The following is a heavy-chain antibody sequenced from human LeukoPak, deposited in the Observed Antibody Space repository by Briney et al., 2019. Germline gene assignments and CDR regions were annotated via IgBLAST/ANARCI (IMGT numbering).Heavy chain of an antibody. J-gene: IGHJ6*02. Sequence: SETLSLTCTVSGGSISSYYWSWIRQPPGKGLEWIGYIYYSGTTNYNPSLKSRVTISVDTSKNQFSLKLSSVTAADTAVYYCARQPVLAAPYYYYYGMDVWGQGTTVTVSS. CDR3: ARQPVLAAPYYYYYGMDV. V-gene: IGHV4-59*01. CDR2: IYYSGTT. D-gene: IGHD2-2*01. CDR1: GGSISSYY.